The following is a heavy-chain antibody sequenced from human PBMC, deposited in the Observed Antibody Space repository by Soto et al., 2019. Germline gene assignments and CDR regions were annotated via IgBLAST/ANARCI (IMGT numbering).Heavy chain of an antibody. V-gene: IGHV3-23*01. J-gene: IGHJ6*03. CDR2: ISGSGGST. CDR3: AKDMKSIYYYYMDV. D-gene: IGHD2-21*01. Sequence: GGSLRLSCAASGFTFSSYAMSWVRQAPGKGLEWVSAISGSGGSTYYADSVKGRFTISRDNAKNSLYLQMNSLRAEDTALYYCAKDMKSIYYYYMDVWGKGTTVTVSS. CDR1: GFTFSSYA.